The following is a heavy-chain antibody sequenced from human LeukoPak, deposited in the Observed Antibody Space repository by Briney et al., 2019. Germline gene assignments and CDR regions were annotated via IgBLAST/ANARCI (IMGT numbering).Heavy chain of an antibody. CDR3: VKEAYYGWGSSPTFYFDY. CDR1: GFSFSDSV. D-gene: IGHD3-10*01. Sequence: GKSLRLSCVASGFSFSDSVIHWVRQAPGKGLEWVAVISHDVKTTYYADSAKGRFTISRDNSRNTVFLQMNRLRPEDTAVYYCVKEAYYGWGSSPTFYFDYWGQGTRVTVSS. J-gene: IGHJ4*02. V-gene: IGHV3-30*04. CDR2: ISHDVKTT.